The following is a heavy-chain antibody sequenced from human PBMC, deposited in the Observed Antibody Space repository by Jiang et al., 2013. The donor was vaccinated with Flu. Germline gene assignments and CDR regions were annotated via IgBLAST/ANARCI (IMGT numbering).Heavy chain of an antibody. J-gene: IGHJ5*02. V-gene: IGHV4-39*02. D-gene: IGHD6-6*01. Sequence: LLKPSETLSLTCTVSGGSVSSSNCYWVWIRQPPGKGLEWIGNVYYSGSTYYNPSLKSRVAISLDTSRNHFSLTLSSVTAADTAVYYCARRLGGSSEFDPWGQGTLVTVSS. CDR3: ARRLGGSSEFDP. CDR2: VYYSGST. CDR1: GGSVSSSNCY.